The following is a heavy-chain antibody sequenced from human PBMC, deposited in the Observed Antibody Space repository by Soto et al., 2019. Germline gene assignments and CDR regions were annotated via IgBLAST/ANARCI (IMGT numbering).Heavy chain of an antibody. CDR3: ARVGIAAAEMGWFDP. Sequence: PSETLSLTCTVSGGSISSGGYYWSWIRQHPGKGLEWIGYIYYSGSTYYNPSLKSRVTISVDTSKNQFSLKLSSVTAADTAVYYCARVGIAAAEMGWFDPWGQGTLVTVSS. J-gene: IGHJ5*02. V-gene: IGHV4-31*03. CDR1: GGSISSGGYY. D-gene: IGHD6-13*01. CDR2: IYYSGST.